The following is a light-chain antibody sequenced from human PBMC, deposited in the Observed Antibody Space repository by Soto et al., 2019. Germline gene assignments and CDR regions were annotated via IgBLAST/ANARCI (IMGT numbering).Light chain of an antibody. CDR1: QSVSSY. Sequence: EIVFTQSPATLSLSPGERATLSCRASQSVSSYLAWYQQKPGQAPRLPIYDASNRATGIPARFSGSGSGTDFTLTISSLEPEDFAVYYCQQRSNWPLTFGPGTKVDIK. V-gene: IGKV3-11*01. CDR3: QQRSNWPLT. CDR2: DAS. J-gene: IGKJ3*01.